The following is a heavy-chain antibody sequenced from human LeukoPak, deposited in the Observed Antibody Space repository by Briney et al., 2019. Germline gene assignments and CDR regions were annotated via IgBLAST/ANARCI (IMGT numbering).Heavy chain of an antibody. CDR2: IIPILGTA. D-gene: IGHD3/OR15-3a*01. CDR3: ARDKGLGLYGMDV. Sequence: GASVKVSCKASGGTFRSYGLNWVRQAPGQGLEWMGGIIPILGTAKYAQKLQGRVTITADESTSTGYMELSSLRSEDTAVYYCARDKGLGLYGMDVWGQGTTVTVSS. CDR1: GGTFRSYG. J-gene: IGHJ6*02. V-gene: IGHV1-69*13.